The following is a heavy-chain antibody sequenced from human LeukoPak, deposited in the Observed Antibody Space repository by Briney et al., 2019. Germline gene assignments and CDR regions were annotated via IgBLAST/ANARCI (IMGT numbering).Heavy chain of an antibody. CDR1: GFTFSSYT. CDR2: ITSSSSYI. Sequence: GGSLRISCAASGFTFSSYTMNWVRQAPGKGLEWVSSITSSSSYIYYADSVKGRFTISRDNAKSSLFLQMNSLKTEDTAVYYCTRGPPDFWGQGTLVTVSS. J-gene: IGHJ4*02. V-gene: IGHV3-21*04. CDR3: TRGPPDF.